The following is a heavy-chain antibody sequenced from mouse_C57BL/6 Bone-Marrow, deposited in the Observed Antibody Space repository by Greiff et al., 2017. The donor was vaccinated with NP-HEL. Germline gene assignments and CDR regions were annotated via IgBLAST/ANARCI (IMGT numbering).Heavy chain of an antibody. V-gene: IGHV1-15*01. Sequence: QVQLQQSGAELVRPGASVTLSCKASGYTFTDYEMHWVKQTPVHGLEWIGAIDPETGGTAYNQKFKGKAILTADKSSSTAYMELRSLTSEDSAVYYCTNWLDYGHYGGQGTTLTVSS. CDR3: TNWLDYGHY. CDR2: IDPETGGT. J-gene: IGHJ2*01. CDR1: GYTFTDYE. D-gene: IGHD1-1*02.